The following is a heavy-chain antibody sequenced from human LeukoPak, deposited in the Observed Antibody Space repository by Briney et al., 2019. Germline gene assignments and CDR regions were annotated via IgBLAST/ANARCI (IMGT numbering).Heavy chain of an antibody. CDR2: INNDGSST. Sequence: GGSLRLSCAASGFTFSSYWMHWVRQAPGKGLVWVSRINNDGSSTTYADSVKGRFTISRDNARNTLYLQMNSLRAEDTAVYYCAELGITMIGGVWSKGTTVTISS. V-gene: IGHV3-74*01. J-gene: IGHJ6*04. D-gene: IGHD3-10*02. CDR1: GFTFSSYW. CDR3: AELGITMIGGV.